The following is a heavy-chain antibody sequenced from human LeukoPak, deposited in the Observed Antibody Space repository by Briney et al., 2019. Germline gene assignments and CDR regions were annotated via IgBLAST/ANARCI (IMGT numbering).Heavy chain of an antibody. Sequence: PGGSLRLSCAASGFTFSSYAMSWVRQAPGKGLEWVSAISGSGGSTCYADSVKGRFTISRDNSKNTLYLQMNSLRPEDTSVYYCAKDQKLQPFHYWGQGTLVTVSS. CDR1: GFTFSSYA. V-gene: IGHV3-23*01. J-gene: IGHJ4*02. D-gene: IGHD6-13*01. CDR3: AKDQKLQPFHY. CDR2: ISGSGGST.